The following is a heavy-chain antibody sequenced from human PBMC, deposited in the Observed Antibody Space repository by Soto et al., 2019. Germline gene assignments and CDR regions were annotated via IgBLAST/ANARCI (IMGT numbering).Heavy chain of an antibody. V-gene: IGHV2-26*01. CDR1: GFSLSNARMG. Sequence: ASGPTLVNPTETLTLTCTVSGFSLSNARMGVSWIRQPPGKALEWLAHIFSNDEKSYSTSLKSRLTISKDTSKSQVVLTMTNMDPVDTATYYCARTPYYYDSSGHDYWGQGTLVTVSS. D-gene: IGHD3-22*01. CDR2: IFSNDEK. J-gene: IGHJ4*02. CDR3: ARTPYYYDSSGHDY.